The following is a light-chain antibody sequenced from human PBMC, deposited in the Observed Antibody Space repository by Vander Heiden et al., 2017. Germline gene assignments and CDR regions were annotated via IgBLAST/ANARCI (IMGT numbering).Light chain of an antibody. CDR1: RAVGNNY. J-gene: IGKJ1*01. Sequence: EIVLTQSPGTLSLSPGERATLSCRASRAVGNNYLAWYQQRPGPTPRLLIYGASTRAAGIPDRFSGSGSGTEFTLTISRLEPEDFAVYFCQQYDSSPPTFGPGTTV. CDR3: QQYDSSPPT. CDR2: GAS. V-gene: IGKV3-20*01.